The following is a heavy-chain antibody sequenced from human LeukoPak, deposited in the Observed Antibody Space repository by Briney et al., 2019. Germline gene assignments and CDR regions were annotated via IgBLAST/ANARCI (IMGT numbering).Heavy chain of an antibody. V-gene: IGHV1-2*02. CDR3: ARGDIVVVPAATLFDY. J-gene: IGHJ4*02. CDR1: GYTFTGYY. CDR2: INPNSGGT. Sequence: ASVKVSCKASGYTFTGYYMHWVRQAPGQGLERMGWINPNSGGTNYAQKFQGRVTMTRDTSISTAYMELSRLRSDDTAVYYCARGDIVVVPAATLFDYWGQGTLVTVSS. D-gene: IGHD2-2*01.